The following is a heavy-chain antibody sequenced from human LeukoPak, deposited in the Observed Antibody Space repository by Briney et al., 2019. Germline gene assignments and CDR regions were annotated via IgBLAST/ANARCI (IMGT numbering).Heavy chain of an antibody. Sequence: GGSLRLSCAASGFTFSGYSMNWVRQAPGKGLEWVSSISSSSSYIYYADSVKGRFTISRDKAKNSLYLKMNSLRAEDTAVYYCARDADILTGYYTCFDYWGQGTLVTVSS. J-gene: IGHJ4*02. V-gene: IGHV3-21*01. D-gene: IGHD3-9*01. CDR2: ISSSSSYI. CDR1: GFTFSGYS. CDR3: ARDADILTGYYTCFDY.